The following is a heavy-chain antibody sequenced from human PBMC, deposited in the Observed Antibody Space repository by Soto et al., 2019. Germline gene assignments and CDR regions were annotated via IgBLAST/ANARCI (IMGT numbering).Heavy chain of an antibody. CDR1: GYTFTSYY. V-gene: IGHV1-46*01. CDR2: INPSGGST. CDR3: ARDQSALPAGAGADY. D-gene: IGHD3-3*02. J-gene: IGHJ4*02. Sequence: ASVKVSCKASGYTFTSYYMHWVRQAPGQGLEWMGIINPSGGSTSYAQKFQGRVTMTRDTSTSTVYMEVTSLRSEDTAVYYCARDQSALPAGAGADYWGEGTLVTVSS.